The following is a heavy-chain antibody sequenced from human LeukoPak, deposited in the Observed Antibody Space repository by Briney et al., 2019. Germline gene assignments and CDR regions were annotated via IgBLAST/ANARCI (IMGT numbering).Heavy chain of an antibody. CDR3: ARDEVGGPLKF. J-gene: IGHJ4*02. CDR1: DFTFTKYW. Sequence: GGSLRLSCLGSDFTFTKYWMTWVRQAPGKGLEWVANIREDGNTDNSIDSVRGRFTISRDNAKNSLYLQMNTLRAEDTAVYYCARDEVGGPLKFWGQGILVTVSS. D-gene: IGHD1-26*01. V-gene: IGHV3-7*01. CDR2: IREDGNTD.